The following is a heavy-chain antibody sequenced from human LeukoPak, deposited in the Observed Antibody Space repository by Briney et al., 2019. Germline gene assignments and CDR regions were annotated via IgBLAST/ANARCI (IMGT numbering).Heavy chain of an antibody. CDR2: IYYSGST. Sequence: SETLSLTCTVSGCSISSYYWSWIRQPPGKGLEWIGYIYYSGSTNYNPSLKSRVTISVDTSKNQFSLKLSSVTAADTAVYYCARSSGYSYGYDYWGQGTLATVSS. CDR1: GCSISSYY. J-gene: IGHJ4*02. CDR3: ARSSGYSYGYDY. D-gene: IGHD5-18*01. V-gene: IGHV4-59*01.